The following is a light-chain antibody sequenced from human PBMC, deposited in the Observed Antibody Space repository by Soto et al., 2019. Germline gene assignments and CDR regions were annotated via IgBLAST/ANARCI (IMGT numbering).Light chain of an antibody. V-gene: IGLV2-14*03. J-gene: IGLJ1*01. CDR2: DVS. CDR3: SSYSSSNSYV. CDR1: SSDVGGYNY. Sequence: QSALTQPASVSGSPGQSITISCTGTSSDVGGYNYVSWFQQHPGKAPKLMIYDVSHRSSGVSDRFSGSKSGNTASLTISGLQGKDEADYYCSSYSSSNSYVFGTGTKVTVL.